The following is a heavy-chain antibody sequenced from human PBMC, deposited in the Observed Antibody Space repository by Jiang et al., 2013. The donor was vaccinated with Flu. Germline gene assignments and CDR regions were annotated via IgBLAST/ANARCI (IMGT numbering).Heavy chain of an antibody. J-gene: IGHJ6*02. V-gene: IGHV1-2*02. CDR3: ARDCWLASSTSCYYGMDV. D-gene: IGHD2-2*01. CDR1: GYTFTGYY. Sequence: SGAEVKKPGASVKVSCKASGYTFTGYYIHWVRQAPGQGLEWMGWINPDSGGTNYAQKFQGRVTMTRDTSTSTAYMELSRLRSDDTAVYYCARDCWLASSTSCYYGMDVWGQGTTVTVSS. CDR2: INPDSGGT.